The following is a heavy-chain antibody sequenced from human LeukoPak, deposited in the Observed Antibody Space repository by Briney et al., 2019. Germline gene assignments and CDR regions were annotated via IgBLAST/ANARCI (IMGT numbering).Heavy chain of an antibody. CDR1: GGSISSGDYY. V-gene: IGHV4-30-4*01. CDR3: AGVPIVVVPAGFDY. J-gene: IGHJ4*02. CDR2: IYYSGST. Sequence: SETLSLTCTVSGGSISSGDYYWSWIRQPPGKGLEWIGYIYYSGSTYYNPSLKSRVTISVDTSKNQFSLKLSSVTAADTAVYYCAGVPIVVVPAGFDYWGQGTLVTVSS. D-gene: IGHD2-2*01.